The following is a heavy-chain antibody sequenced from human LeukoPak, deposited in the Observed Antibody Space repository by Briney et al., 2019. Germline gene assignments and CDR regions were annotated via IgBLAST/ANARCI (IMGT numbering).Heavy chain of an antibody. CDR3: TSTVTTLPAEYFQH. D-gene: IGHD4-17*01. V-gene: IGHV3-7*01. Sequence: PGGSLRLSCAASGFTFSSYWMSWVRQAPGKGLEWVANIKQDGSEKYYVDSVKGRFTISRDNAKNSLYLQMNSLRAEDTAVYYCTSTVTTLPAEYFQHWGQGTLVTVSS. CDR2: IKQDGSEK. J-gene: IGHJ1*01. CDR1: GFTFSSYW.